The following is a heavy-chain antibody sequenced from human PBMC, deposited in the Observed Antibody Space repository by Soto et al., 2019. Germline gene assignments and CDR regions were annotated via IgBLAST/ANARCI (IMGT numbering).Heavy chain of an antibody. CDR3: ARGPDGDYPSYWYFDL. J-gene: IGHJ2*01. D-gene: IGHD4-17*01. CDR1: GGSFSGYY. Sequence: QVQLQQWGAGLLKPSETLSLTCAVYGGSFSGYYWSWIRQPPGKGLEWIGEINHSGSTNYNPSLQSRVTISVDTSKNQFSLKLSSVTAADTAVYYCARGPDGDYPSYWYFDLWGRGTLVTVSS. CDR2: INHSGST. V-gene: IGHV4-34*01.